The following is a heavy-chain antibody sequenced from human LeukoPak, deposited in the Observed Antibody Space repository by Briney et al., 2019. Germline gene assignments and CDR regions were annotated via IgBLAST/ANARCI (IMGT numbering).Heavy chain of an antibody. Sequence: SETLSLTCTVSGGSVSSGSYYWSCIRQPPGKGLEWIVYIYYSGTTNYNPSLKSRVTISVAASKNHFSLKLSSVTAADTAVYYCARLYSSGWYFDYWGQGTLVTVSS. V-gene: IGHV4-61*01. D-gene: IGHD6-19*01. J-gene: IGHJ4*02. CDR2: IYYSGTT. CDR3: ARLYSSGWYFDY. CDR1: GGSVSSGSYY.